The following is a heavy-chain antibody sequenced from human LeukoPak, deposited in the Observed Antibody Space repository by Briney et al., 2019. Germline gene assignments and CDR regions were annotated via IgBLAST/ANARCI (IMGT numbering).Heavy chain of an antibody. Sequence: PSETLSLTCTVSGDSITSGRYYWSWIRQPAGKGLQWIGRTSTSGSTNYNPSLKNRLTISIDTSNLQFSLELTSVTAADTAVYYCARSSAGTADFDIWGQGTMVTVSS. J-gene: IGHJ3*02. V-gene: IGHV4-61*02. D-gene: IGHD6-13*01. CDR2: TSTSGST. CDR3: ARSSAGTADFDI. CDR1: GDSITSGRYY.